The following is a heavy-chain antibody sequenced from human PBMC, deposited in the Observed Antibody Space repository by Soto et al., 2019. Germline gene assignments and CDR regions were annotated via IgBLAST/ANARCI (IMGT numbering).Heavy chain of an antibody. D-gene: IGHD3-10*01. CDR2: ISSTSTSI. CDR3: TRDPGQFYYGINWFDP. V-gene: IGHV3-21*01. Sequence: PWGSLRLSCSASVVTFNTYTLTWFRQAPGKGLEWVSSISSTSTSIYYADSVKGRFTISRDNAKNSLYLQMNSLRAEDTAVYYCTRDPGQFYYGINWFDPWGQGTLVTVSS. CDR1: VVTFNTYT. J-gene: IGHJ5*02.